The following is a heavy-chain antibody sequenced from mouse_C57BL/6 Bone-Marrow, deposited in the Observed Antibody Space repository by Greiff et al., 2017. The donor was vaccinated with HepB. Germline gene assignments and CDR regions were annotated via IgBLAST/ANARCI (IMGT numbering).Heavy chain of an antibody. J-gene: IGHJ3*01. CDR3: ARGTTVVAPFAY. Sequence: QVQLQQSGAELARPGASVKLSCKASGYTFTSYGISWVKQRTGQGLEWIGEIYPRSGNTYYNEKFKGKATLTADKSSSTAYMELRSLTSEDSAVYFCARGTTVVAPFAYWGQGTPVTVSA. CDR2: IYPRSGNT. D-gene: IGHD1-1*01. V-gene: IGHV1-81*01. CDR1: GYTFTSYG.